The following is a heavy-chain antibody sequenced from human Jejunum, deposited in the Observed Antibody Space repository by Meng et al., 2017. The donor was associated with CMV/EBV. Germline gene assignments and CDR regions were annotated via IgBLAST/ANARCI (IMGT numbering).Heavy chain of an antibody. Sequence: EVELVESGGGLVQPWGSLRLTCAVSGFSVSSGYKPWVRQAPGKGLDWVSVINTSGSTYYADSVKGRFTISRDNSWNTLFLQMNSLRAEDTAVYYCATSPRSHDYDSWGQGTLVTVSS. CDR3: ATSPRSHDYDS. D-gene: IGHD5-12*01. CDR2: INTSGST. V-gene: IGHV3-53*01. CDR1: GFSVSSGY. J-gene: IGHJ5*01.